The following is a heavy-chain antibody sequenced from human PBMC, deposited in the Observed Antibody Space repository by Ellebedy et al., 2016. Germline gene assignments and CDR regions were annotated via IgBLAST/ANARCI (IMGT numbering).Heavy chain of an antibody. CDR2: IWYDGSNK. Sequence: GESLKISCAASGFTFSSYGMPWVRQAPGKGLEWVAVIWYDGSNKYYADSVKGRFTISRDNSKNTLYLQMNSLRAEDTAVYYCARGPHLAYGGMSYWYFDLWGRGTLVTVSS. CDR3: ARGPHLAYGGMSYWYFDL. J-gene: IGHJ2*01. D-gene: IGHD4-23*01. CDR1: GFTFSSYG. V-gene: IGHV3-33*08.